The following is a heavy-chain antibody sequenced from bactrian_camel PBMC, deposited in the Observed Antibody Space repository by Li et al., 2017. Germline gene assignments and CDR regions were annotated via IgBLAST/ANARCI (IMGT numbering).Heavy chain of an antibody. J-gene: IGHJ4*01. CDR3: AADRRPWPFCSVRRSLADYDY. Sequence: HVQLVESGGGLVEPGGSLRLSCASNEYSLCMGWFRQAPGKEREAVATIGRGDDRSYADTVQGRFTISKNKTVNILYLQMNDLKPEDTAMYYCAADRRPWPFCSVRRSLADYDYWGQGTQVTVS. V-gene: IGHV3S53*01. D-gene: IGHD2*01. CDR2: IGRGDDR. CDR1: EYSLC.